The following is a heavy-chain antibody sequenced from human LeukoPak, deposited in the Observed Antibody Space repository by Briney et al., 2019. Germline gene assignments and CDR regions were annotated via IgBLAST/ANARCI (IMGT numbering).Heavy chain of an antibody. J-gene: IGHJ6*02. D-gene: IGHD3-22*01. Sequence: GGSLRLSCAAPGFTFTNYVMTWVRQAPGKGLEWLSGISVSGADTYYADSVKGRFTISRDNSKNTLYLQMNSLRAEDTAVYYCAKHLALIVVVKVGMDVWGQGTTVTVSS. CDR1: GFTFTNYV. CDR3: AKHLALIVVVKVGMDV. CDR2: ISVSGADT. V-gene: IGHV3-23*01.